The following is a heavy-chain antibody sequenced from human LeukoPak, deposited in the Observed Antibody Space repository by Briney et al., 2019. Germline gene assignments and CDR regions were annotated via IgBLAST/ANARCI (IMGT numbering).Heavy chain of an antibody. CDR2: IYYSGST. CDR3: ARALAGYGSGSYYIDY. CDR1: GGSISSYY. D-gene: IGHD3-10*01. V-gene: IGHV4-59*01. Sequence: SETLSLTCTVSGGSISSYYWSWIRQPPGKGLEWIGYIYYSGSTNYNPSLKSRVTISVDTSKNQFSLKLSSVTAADTAVYYCARALAGYGSGSYYIDYWGQGTLVTVSS. J-gene: IGHJ4*02.